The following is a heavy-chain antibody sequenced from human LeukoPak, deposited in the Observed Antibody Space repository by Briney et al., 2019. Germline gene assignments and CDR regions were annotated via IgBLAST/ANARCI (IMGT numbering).Heavy chain of an antibody. CDR3: ARAPSEWDLLLNHFDS. Sequence: PGGSLRLSCATSGFTLNGHPMHWVRQAPGKGLEWVAVVSSVGNNKYYTDSVKGRFTVSRDDSNNMVYLHMTGLRSEDSAVYFCARAPSEWDLLLNHFDSWGQGTLVTVSS. V-gene: IGHV3-30*04. CDR2: VSSVGNNK. CDR1: GFTLNGHP. D-gene: IGHD1-26*01. J-gene: IGHJ4*02.